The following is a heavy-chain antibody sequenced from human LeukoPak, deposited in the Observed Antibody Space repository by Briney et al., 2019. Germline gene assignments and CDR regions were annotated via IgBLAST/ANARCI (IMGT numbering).Heavy chain of an antibody. CDR1: GYTFTSYG. J-gene: IGHJ6*02. CDR2: ISAYNGNT. D-gene: IGHD3-3*01. Sequence: GASVKVSCKASGYTFTSYGISWVRQAPGQGLEWMGWISAYNGNTNYAQKLQGRVTMTTDTSTSTAYMELRSLRSDDTAVYYCARDGVLRFLGWLQRNYYYYGMDVWGQGTTVTVSS. V-gene: IGHV1-18*01. CDR3: ARDGVLRFLGWLQRNYYYYGMDV.